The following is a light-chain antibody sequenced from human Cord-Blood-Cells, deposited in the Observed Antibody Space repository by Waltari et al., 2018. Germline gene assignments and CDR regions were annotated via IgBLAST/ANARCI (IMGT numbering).Light chain of an antibody. Sequence: QSALTQSASVSGSPGQSITISCTGTSSDVGGYNYVYWYQQHPGKAPKLMIYEVSNRPSGVSNRFSGSKSGNTASLTISGLQAEDEADYYCSSYTSSSTLVFGTGTKVTVL. CDR3: SSYTSSSTLV. CDR2: EVS. J-gene: IGLJ1*01. CDR1: SSDVGGYNY. V-gene: IGLV2-14*01.